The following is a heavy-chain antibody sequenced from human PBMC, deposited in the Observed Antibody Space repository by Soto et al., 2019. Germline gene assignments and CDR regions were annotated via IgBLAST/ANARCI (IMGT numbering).Heavy chain of an antibody. CDR1: GGTFSRYA. CDR3: ATSELLRTKEFDP. D-gene: IGHD1-26*01. V-gene: IGHV1-69*12. Sequence: QVQLVQSGAEVKKPGSSVKVSCKASGGTFSRYAISWVRQAHGQVLEWMGGIIPIFGTANYAQKFQGRVTITADESTSTAYMELSSLRSEDTAVYYWATSELLRTKEFDPLRQGTLVTFSS. CDR2: IIPIFGTA. J-gene: IGHJ5*02.